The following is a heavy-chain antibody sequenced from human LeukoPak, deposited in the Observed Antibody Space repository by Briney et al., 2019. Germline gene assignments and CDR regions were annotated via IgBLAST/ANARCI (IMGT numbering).Heavy chain of an antibody. D-gene: IGHD4-23*01. V-gene: IGHV4-4*02. CDR2: IHHSGST. J-gene: IGHJ3*02. Sequence: SETLSLTCAVSGGSLTTDNWWTWVRQPPGKGLEWIGEIHHSGSTNYNPSLKSRVTISIDKSKNQFSLKLTSVTPEDTAVYYCARSGGHDAFDIWGQGTMVTVSS. CDR3: ARSGGHDAFDI. CDR1: GGSLTTDNW.